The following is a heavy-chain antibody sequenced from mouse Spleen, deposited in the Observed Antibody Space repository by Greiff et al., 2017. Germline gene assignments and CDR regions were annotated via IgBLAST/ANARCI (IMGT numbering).Heavy chain of an antibody. CDR1: GFTFTDYY. D-gene: IGHD1-1*02. J-gene: IGHJ4*01. CDR2: IRNKANGYTT. V-gene: IGHV7-3*01. Sequence: EVQVVESGGGLVQPGGSLSLSCAASGFTFTDYYMSWVRQPPGKALEWLGFIRNKANGYTTEYSASVKGRFTISRDNSQSILYLQMNALRAEDSATYYCARYIGGHYAMDYWGQGTSVTVSS. CDR3: ARYIGGHYAMDY.